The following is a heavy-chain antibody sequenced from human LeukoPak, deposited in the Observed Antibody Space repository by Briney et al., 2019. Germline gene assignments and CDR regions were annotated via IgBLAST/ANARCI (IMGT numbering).Heavy chain of an antibody. CDR1: GFTFSSYG. D-gene: IGHD2/OR15-2a*01. CDR3: ARQYRGYYYYYMDV. CDR2: ISYDGSNK. J-gene: IGHJ6*03. Sequence: GGSLRLSCAASGFTFSSYGMHWVRQAPGKGLEWVAVISYDGSNKYYADSVKGRFTISGDNSKNTLYLQMNSLRAEDTAVYYCARQYRGYYYYYMDVWGKGTTVTISS. V-gene: IGHV3-30*03.